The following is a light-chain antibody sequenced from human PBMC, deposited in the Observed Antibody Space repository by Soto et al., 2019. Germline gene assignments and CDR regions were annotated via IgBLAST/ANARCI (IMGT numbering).Light chain of an antibody. Sequence: QSALTQPASVSGSPGQSITIPCTGTSSDIGNYNAVSWYQQHPGKAPKLIIYEVTNRPSGVSDRFSGSKSGNTASLTISGLQAEDEADYYCGSCTTYRPYVFATGTKVTVL. CDR2: EVT. CDR1: SSDIGNYNA. J-gene: IGLJ1*01. CDR3: GSCTTYRPYV. V-gene: IGLV2-14*01.